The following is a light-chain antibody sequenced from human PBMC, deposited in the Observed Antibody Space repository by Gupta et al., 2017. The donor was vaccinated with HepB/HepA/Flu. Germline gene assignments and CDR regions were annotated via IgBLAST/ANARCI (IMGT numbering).Light chain of an antibody. V-gene: IGKV1-9*01. CDR1: DDISSY. CDR3: QRSKRYPWT. CDR2: GAS. Sequence: DIQLTQSPSFLSASVGDSVTIACRANDDISSYLAWYQQKPGKAPILLIYGASVLQSGVPSRFSGSGSGTEFTLTISSLQPEDFAVYYCQRSKRYPWTFGQGSKVEI. J-gene: IGKJ1*01.